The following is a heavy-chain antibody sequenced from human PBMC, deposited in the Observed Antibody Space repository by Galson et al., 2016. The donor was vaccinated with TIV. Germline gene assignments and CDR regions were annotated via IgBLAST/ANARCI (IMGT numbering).Heavy chain of an antibody. V-gene: IGHV1-2*02. Sequence: SVKVSCKASGYSFTGYFMHWVRQAPGQGLEWMGWINPKTGATTYAQEFQGRITMTRDTSASTVYMDLNRLQSDDTAVYYCARSDIYSNYALDVWGQGTTVTVSS. D-gene: IGHD3-10*01. J-gene: IGHJ3*01. CDR2: INPKTGAT. CDR3: ARSDIYSNYALDV. CDR1: GYSFTGYF.